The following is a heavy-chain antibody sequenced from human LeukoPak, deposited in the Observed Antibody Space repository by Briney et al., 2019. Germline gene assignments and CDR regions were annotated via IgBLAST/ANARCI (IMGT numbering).Heavy chain of an antibody. CDR2: ITRSSIYK. CDR3: AKQDGVGLVS. V-gene: IGHV3-21*01. CDR1: GFTFSSYS. J-gene: IGHJ4*02. D-gene: IGHD4-17*01. Sequence: GGSLRLSCAASGFTFSSYSMNWVRQAPGKGLEWVSCITRSSIYKYYADSVKGRFTISRDNAKNSLYLQMNSLRADDTAVYYCAKQDGVGLVSWGQGTLVTISS.